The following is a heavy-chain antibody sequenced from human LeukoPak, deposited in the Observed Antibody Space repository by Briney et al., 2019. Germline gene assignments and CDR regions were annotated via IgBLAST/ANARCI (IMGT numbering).Heavy chain of an antibody. CDR2: ISGSGGST. D-gene: IGHD6-19*01. CDR3: ARAKGYSSGWYVV. J-gene: IGHJ4*02. CDR1: GFTFSSYA. Sequence: PGGSLRLSCAASGFTFSSYAMSWVRQAPGKGLEWVSAISGSGGSTYYADSVKGRFTISRDNAKNTLYLQMNSLRAEDTAVYYCARAKGYSSGWYVVWGQGTLVTVSS. V-gene: IGHV3-23*01.